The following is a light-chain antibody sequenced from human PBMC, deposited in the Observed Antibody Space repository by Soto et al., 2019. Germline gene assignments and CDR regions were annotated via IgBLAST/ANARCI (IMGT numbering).Light chain of an antibody. CDR3: QQSYSLPIT. CDR1: QSISTS. Sequence: DIQMTQSPFSLSASVGDRVSITCRASQSISTSLTWYQQKPEKAPQLLIYSASRLQSGVPSRFSGSGSGTDFTLTISSLRPEDFATYYCQQSYSLPITFGQGTRLEIK. V-gene: IGKV1-39*01. J-gene: IGKJ5*01. CDR2: SAS.